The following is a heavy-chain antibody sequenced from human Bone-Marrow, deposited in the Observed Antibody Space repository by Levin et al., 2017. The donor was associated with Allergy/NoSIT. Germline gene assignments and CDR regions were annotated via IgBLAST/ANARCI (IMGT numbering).Heavy chain of an antibody. Sequence: GGSLRLSCAASGFTFSSYAMSWVRQAPGKGLEWVSAISGSGGSTYYADSVKGRFTISRDNSKNTLYLQMNSLRAEDTAVYYGAKVRSGSYYGYFDLWGRGTLVTVSS. CDR2: ISGSGGST. D-gene: IGHD1-26*01. CDR3: AKVRSGSYYGYFDL. CDR1: GFTFSSYA. V-gene: IGHV3-23*01. J-gene: IGHJ2*01.